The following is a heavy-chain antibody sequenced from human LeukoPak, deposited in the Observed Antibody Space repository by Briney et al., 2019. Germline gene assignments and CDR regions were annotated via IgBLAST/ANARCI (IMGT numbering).Heavy chain of an antibody. CDR1: GFTFSDYS. CDR3: ARASSSSWFHFVY. Sequence: GGSLRLSCAASGFTFSDYSMNWVRQAPGKGLEWVSWITGSSDTIFYADSVKGRFTISRDNAKNSLYLQMNSLRAEDTAVYYCARASSSSWFHFVYWGQGTLVTVSS. J-gene: IGHJ4*02. CDR2: ITGSSDTI. V-gene: IGHV3-48*01. D-gene: IGHD6-13*01.